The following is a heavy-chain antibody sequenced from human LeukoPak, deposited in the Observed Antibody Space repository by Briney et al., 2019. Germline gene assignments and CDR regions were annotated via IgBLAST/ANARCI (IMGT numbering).Heavy chain of an antibody. Sequence: GGSLRLSCTASGFTFGDYAMTWVRQAPGKGLEWVGFIASETYGGTAEYAASVKGRFIISRDDSKSIAYLQMNSLKTEDTAVYYCAKDLGWIHFAYWGQGTLVTVSS. CDR2: IASETYGGTA. J-gene: IGHJ4*02. D-gene: IGHD5-18*01. CDR3: AKDLGWIHFAY. CDR1: GFTFGDYA. V-gene: IGHV3-49*04.